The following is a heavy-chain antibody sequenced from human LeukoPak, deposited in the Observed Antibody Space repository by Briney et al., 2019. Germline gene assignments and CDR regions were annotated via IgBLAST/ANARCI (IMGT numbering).Heavy chain of an antibody. CDR1: GFTFNDYA. CDR2: ISGDGGST. Sequence: GGSLRLSCAASGFTFNDYAMHWVRQAPGKGLEWVSLISGDGGSTYYADSVKGRFTIYRDNKKNSLYMQMNSLRTQDTALYYFAKDHCSSTSCYAVSYYYYYYGMDVWGQGTTVTVSS. J-gene: IGHJ6*02. D-gene: IGHD2-2*01. V-gene: IGHV3-43*02. CDR3: AKDHCSSTSCYAVSYYYYYYGMDV.